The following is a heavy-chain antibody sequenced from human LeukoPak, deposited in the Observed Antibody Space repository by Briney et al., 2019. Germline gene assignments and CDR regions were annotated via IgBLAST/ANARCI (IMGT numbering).Heavy chain of an antibody. Sequence: PSETLSLTCTVSGGSISSSSYYWGWIRQPPGKGLEWIGSIYYSGSTYYNPSLKSRVTISVDTSKNQFSLKLSSVTAADTAVYYCARRSSDAPLYDSSGYYSGYYFDYWGQGTLVTVSS. D-gene: IGHD3-22*01. CDR1: GGSISSSSYY. CDR3: ARRSSDAPLYDSSGYYSGYYFDY. CDR2: IYYSGST. J-gene: IGHJ4*02. V-gene: IGHV4-39*01.